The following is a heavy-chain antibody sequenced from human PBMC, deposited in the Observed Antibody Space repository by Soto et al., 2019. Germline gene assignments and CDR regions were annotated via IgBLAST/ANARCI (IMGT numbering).Heavy chain of an antibody. Sequence: EVQLVESGGGLVQPGGSLRLSCAASGFTFSSYSMNWVRQAPGKGLEWVSYISSTSGAIYYADSLKGRFTISRDNAKNSLYLQMNSLRAEDTAVYYCARGILPGAISYFDYWGQGTLVTVSS. CDR3: ARGILPGAISYFDY. CDR2: ISSTSGAI. J-gene: IGHJ4*02. D-gene: IGHD2-2*01. CDR1: GFTFSSYS. V-gene: IGHV3-48*01.